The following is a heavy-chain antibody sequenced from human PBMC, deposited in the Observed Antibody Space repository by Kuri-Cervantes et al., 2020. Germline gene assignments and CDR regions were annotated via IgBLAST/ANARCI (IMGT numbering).Heavy chain of an antibody. V-gene: IGHV3-30*14. Sequence: GGSLRLSCAASGFTFSSYAMHWVRQAPGKGLEWVAVISYDGSNKYYADSVKGRFTISRDNSKNTLYLQMNSLRAEDTAVYYCARGYGSGSSQPLDYWGQGTLVTVSS. CDR1: GFTFSSYA. CDR3: ARGYGSGSSQPLDY. D-gene: IGHD3-10*01. CDR2: ISYDGSNK. J-gene: IGHJ4*02.